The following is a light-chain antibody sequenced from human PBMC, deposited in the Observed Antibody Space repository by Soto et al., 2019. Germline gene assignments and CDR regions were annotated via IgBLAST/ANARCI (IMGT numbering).Light chain of an antibody. Sequence: DIQMTQSPSPLSLSIGDRVTFTCRASQSVDYLLAWYQQKPGKAPQLLIYDASSVQTGVPSRFSASGSGTDFTLTISSVQADDSAIYFCQHYDGYPYTFGPGTKLEIK. J-gene: IGKJ2*01. CDR1: QSVDYL. CDR2: DAS. CDR3: QHYDGYPYT. V-gene: IGKV1-5*01.